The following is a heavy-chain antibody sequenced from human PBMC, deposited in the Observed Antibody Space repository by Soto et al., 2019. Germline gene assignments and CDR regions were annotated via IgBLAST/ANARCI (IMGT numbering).Heavy chain of an antibody. CDR1: GGSFSGYY. J-gene: IGHJ4*02. CDR3: ARGQPIYDSSGYYSSGGVDY. V-gene: IGHV4-34*01. CDR2: INHSGST. Sequence: SETLSLTCAVYGGSFSGYYWSWIRQPPGKGLEWIGEINHSGSTNYNPSLKSRVPISVDTSKDQFSLKLSFVTAADTAVYYCARGQPIYDSSGYYSSGGVDYWGQGTLVTVSS. D-gene: IGHD3-22*01.